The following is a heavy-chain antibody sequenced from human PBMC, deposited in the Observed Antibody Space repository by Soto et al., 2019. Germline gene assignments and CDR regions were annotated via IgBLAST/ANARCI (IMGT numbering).Heavy chain of an antibody. CDR2: VSAYSDDT. Sequence: QVQLVQSGAEVKEPGASVKVSCKASGYTLTDYGISWVRHAPGQGLEWMGWVSAYSDDTKYAQKVQGRVTMTTVTSTSTAYMELRSMRSDDTAVYYCAREYCRGGSCYGVYYWGQGTLVTVSS. D-gene: IGHD2-15*01. J-gene: IGHJ4*02. V-gene: IGHV1-18*01. CDR3: AREYCRGGSCYGVYY. CDR1: GYTLTDYG.